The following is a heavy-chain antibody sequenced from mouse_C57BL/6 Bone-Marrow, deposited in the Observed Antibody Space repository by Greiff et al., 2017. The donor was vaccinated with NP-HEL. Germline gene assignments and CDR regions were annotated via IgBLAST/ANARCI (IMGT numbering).Heavy chain of an antibody. Sequence: VQLQQSGAELVRPGASVKLSCTASGFNIKDDYMHWVKQRPEQGLEWIGWIDPENGDTEYASKFQGKATITADTSSNTAYLQLSSLTSEDTAVYYCTTGVYYYGSSGFDYWGQGTTLTVSS. CDR2: IDPENGDT. V-gene: IGHV14-4*01. CDR1: GFNIKDDY. CDR3: TTGVYYYGSSGFDY. D-gene: IGHD1-1*01. J-gene: IGHJ2*01.